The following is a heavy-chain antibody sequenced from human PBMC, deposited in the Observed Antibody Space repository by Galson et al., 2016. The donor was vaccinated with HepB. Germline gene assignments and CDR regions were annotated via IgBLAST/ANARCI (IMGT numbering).Heavy chain of an antibody. Sequence: SVKVSCKVSGYTLTRLSLHWVRQAHGKGLEWMGGFDPENGETIYEQNLQGRVTMTEDTLPEPAYMELSRMTSEHAAVYYCATVDRVATGEVYVDDWGQGILVTVA. D-gene: IGHD5-12*01. CDR2: FDPENGET. CDR3: ATVDRVATGEVYVDD. J-gene: IGHJ4*02. CDR1: GYTLTRLS. V-gene: IGHV1-24*01.